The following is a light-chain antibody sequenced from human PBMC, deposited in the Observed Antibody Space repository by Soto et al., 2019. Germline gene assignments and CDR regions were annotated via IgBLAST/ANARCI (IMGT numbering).Light chain of an antibody. CDR2: DGS. CDR3: CSYAGSLVV. Sequence: QSVLTQPASLSGSPGQSITISCTGTSSDVGSYNLVSWYQQHPGKAPKLMIYDGSKRPSGVSNRFSGSKSGNTASLTISGLQAEDEADYYCCSYAGSLVVFGGGTKLTVL. V-gene: IGLV2-23*01. J-gene: IGLJ2*01. CDR1: SSDVGSYNL.